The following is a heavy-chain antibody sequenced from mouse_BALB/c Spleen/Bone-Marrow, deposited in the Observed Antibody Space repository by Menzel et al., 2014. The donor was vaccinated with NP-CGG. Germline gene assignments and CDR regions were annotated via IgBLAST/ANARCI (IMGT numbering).Heavy chain of an antibody. CDR3: GNGNSFAY. D-gene: IGHD2-1*01. J-gene: IGHJ3*01. CDR2: INPTTSYT. CDR1: GYTFTTFW. Sequence: QVQLQQSGAELAKPGASVKMSCKASGYTFTTFWMHWVKQRPGQGLEWIGYINPTTSYTEYSQKFKDKATLTADKSSSTAYMQLSSLTSEDSAVYYCGNGNSFAYWGQGTLVTVSA. V-gene: IGHV1-7*01.